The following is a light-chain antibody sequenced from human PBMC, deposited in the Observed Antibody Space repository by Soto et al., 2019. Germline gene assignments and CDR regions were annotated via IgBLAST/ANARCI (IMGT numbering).Light chain of an antibody. J-gene: IGLJ3*02. CDR2: EVS. CDR1: SSDVGGYNY. Sequence: QSVLTPPASVSGSPGQSITISCTGTSSDVGGYNYVSWYQQHPGKAPKLMIYEVSNRPSGVSNRFSGSKSGNTASLTISGRQAEDEADYYCSSYTSSSTRVFGGGTKLTVL. CDR3: SSYTSSSTRV. V-gene: IGLV2-14*01.